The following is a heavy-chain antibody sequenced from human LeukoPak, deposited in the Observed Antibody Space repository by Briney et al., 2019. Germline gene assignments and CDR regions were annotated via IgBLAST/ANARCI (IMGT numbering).Heavy chain of an antibody. CDR1: GFTFSSYW. V-gene: IGHV3-7*01. CDR3: ARGRWELPYYYYYMDV. J-gene: IGHJ6*03. D-gene: IGHD1-26*01. Sequence: GGSLRLSCAASGFTFSSYWMSWVRQAPGKGLEWVANIKQDGSEKYYVDSVKGRFTISRDNAKNSLYLQMNSLRAEDTAVYYCARGRWELPYYYYYMDVWGKGTTVTVSS. CDR2: IKQDGSEK.